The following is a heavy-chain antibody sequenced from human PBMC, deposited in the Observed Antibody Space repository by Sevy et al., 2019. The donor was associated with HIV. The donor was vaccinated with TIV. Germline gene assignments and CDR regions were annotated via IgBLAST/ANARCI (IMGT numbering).Heavy chain of an antibody. CDR1: GFIFNNAW. J-gene: IGHJ6*02. CDR3: TTTSPFAAQGRAVLASRRYYFYGMDV. CDR2: IKSNIDGGTT. Sequence: GGSLRLSCVASGFIFNNAWMNWVRQAPGKGLEWVGRIKSNIDGGTTDYAAPVRGTFTILRDDSKNTLYLQMNSLKPEDTAVYYCTTTSPFAAQGRAVLASRRYYFYGMDVWGQGTTVTVSS. D-gene: IGHD6-6*01. V-gene: IGHV3-15*07.